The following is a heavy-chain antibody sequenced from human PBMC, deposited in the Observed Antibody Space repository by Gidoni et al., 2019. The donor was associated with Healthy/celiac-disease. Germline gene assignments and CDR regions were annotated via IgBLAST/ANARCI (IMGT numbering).Heavy chain of an antibody. CDR1: GGPFSSYT. CDR3: ARGSFYGDYYYYGMHV. D-gene: IGHD4-17*01. Sequence: QVQLVQSGAEVKKPGSSVKVACKAYGGPFSSYTISWVRQAPGQELEWMGGIIPIVGTANYAQKFQGRVTIPADESTRTAYMELSILISYDTAVYYCARGSFYGDYYYYGMHVWGQVTTVTVSS. J-gene: IGHJ6*02. V-gene: IGHV1-69*01. CDR2: IIPIVGTA.